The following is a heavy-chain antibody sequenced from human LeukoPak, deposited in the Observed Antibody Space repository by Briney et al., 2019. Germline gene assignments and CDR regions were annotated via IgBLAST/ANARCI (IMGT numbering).Heavy chain of an antibody. J-gene: IGHJ6*02. CDR1: GFTFSSYG. D-gene: IGHD4-17*01. Sequence: GGSLRLSCAASGFTFSSYGMHWVRQAPGKGLEWVAVIWYDGSNKYYADSVKGRFTISRDNSKNTLYLQMNSLRAEDTAVYYFARGYGDKASNLYYFYRMDGWGQGTTVTVSS. V-gene: IGHV3-33*01. CDR3: ARGYGDKASNLYYFYRMDG. CDR2: IWYDGSNK.